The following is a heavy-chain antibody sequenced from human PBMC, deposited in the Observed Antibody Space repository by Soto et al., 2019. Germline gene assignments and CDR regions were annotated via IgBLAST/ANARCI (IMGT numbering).Heavy chain of an antibody. D-gene: IGHD6-13*01. CDR1: GGSISSYY. V-gene: IGHV4-59*01. J-gene: IGHJ5*02. CDR3: ARGGSSHDWFDP. CDR2: IYYSGST. Sequence: SETLSLTCTVSGGSISSYYWSWIRQPPGKGLEWIGYIYYSGSTNYNPSLKSRVTISVDTSKNQFSLKLSSVTAADTAVYYCARGGSSHDWFDPWGQGTLVTVSS.